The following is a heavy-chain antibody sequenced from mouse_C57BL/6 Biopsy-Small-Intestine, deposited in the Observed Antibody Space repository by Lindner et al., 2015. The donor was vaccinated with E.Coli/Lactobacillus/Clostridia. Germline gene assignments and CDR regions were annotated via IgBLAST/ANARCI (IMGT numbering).Heavy chain of an antibody. CDR2: IYPGNSDT. Sequence: VQLQESGTVLARPGASVKMSCKTSGYTLTSYWMHWVKQRPGQGLEWIGAIYPGNSDTSYNQKFKDKAKLTAVTSASTAYMELSSLTNEDSAVYYCTNWDPFDYWGQGTTLTVSS. J-gene: IGHJ2*01. V-gene: IGHV1-5*01. CDR3: TNWDPFDY. D-gene: IGHD4-1*02. CDR1: GYTLTSYW.